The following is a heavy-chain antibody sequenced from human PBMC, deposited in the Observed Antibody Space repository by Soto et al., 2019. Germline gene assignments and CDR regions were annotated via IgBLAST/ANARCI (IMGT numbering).Heavy chain of an antibody. J-gene: IGHJ4*02. Sequence: GGSLRLSCAASGFTFSSYAMHWVRQAPGKGLEWVAVISYDGSNKYYADSVKGRFTISRDNSKNTLYLQMNSLRAEDTAVYYCAGASLLLRGFFDYWGQGTLVTVSS. CDR2: ISYDGSNK. CDR1: GFTFSSYA. D-gene: IGHD2-15*01. CDR3: AGASLLLRGFFDY. V-gene: IGHV3-30-3*01.